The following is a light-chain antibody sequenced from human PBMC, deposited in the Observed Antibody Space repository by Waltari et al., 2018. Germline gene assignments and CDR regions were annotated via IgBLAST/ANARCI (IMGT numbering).Light chain of an antibody. CDR2: DAS. CDR1: QSVTTY. CDR3: HQRSSWPWT. V-gene: IGKV3-11*01. Sequence: EIVLTQSPATLSLSSGERATLSCRASQSVTTYLDWHQQKPGQAPRVLIYDASTRATGIPGRFSGSGSGTDFTLTISSLEPEDFAVYYCHQRSSWPWTFGQGTKVEI. J-gene: IGKJ1*01.